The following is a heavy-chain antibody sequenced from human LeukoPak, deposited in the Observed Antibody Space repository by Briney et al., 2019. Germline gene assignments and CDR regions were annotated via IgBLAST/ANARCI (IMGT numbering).Heavy chain of an antibody. CDR3: ALRPEGYGDYVVSLLDY. Sequence: GASVKVSCKASGYTFTCYYMHWVRQAPGQGLEWMGWINPNSGGTNYAQKFQGRVTMTRDTSISTAYMELSRLRSDDTAVYYCALRPEGYGDYVVSLLDYWGQGTLVTVSS. CDR2: INPNSGGT. V-gene: IGHV1-2*02. D-gene: IGHD4-17*01. J-gene: IGHJ4*02. CDR1: GYTFTCYY.